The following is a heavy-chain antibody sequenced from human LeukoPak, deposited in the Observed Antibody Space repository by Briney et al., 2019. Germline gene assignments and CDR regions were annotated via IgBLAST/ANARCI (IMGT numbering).Heavy chain of an antibody. CDR1: GFTFSSYA. V-gene: IGHV3-30-3*01. CDR3: ARVGGESLDY. CDR2: ISYDGSNK. D-gene: IGHD1-26*01. Sequence: PGGSLRLSCAASGFTFSSYAMHWVRQAPGKGLEWVAVISYDGSNKYYADSVKGRFTISRDNSKNTLYLQMNSLRAEDTAVYYCARVGGESLDYWGQGTLVTVSS. J-gene: IGHJ4*02.